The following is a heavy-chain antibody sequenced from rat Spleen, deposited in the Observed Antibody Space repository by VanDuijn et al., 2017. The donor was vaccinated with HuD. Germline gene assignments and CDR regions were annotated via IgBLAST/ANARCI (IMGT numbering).Heavy chain of an antibody. D-gene: IGHD1-11*01. V-gene: IGHV5-29*01. J-gene: IGHJ3*01. CDR1: GFTFSVYG. Sequence: EVQLVESGGGLVQPGRSLKVSCAASGFTFSVYGVAWVRQAPTTGLEWVATISYGDSSGHSGTYYRDSVKGRFTISRDNAKCTLSLQMDSRSAEDTATNYFARQEYSVVTTNWFACWGQGTLVTVSS. CDR3: ARQEYSVVTTNWFAC. CDR2: ISYGDSSGHSGT.